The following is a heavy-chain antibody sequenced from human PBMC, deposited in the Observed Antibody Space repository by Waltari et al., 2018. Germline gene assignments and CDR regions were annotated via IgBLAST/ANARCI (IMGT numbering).Heavy chain of an antibody. Sequence: HVQLQESGPGLVKPSETLSLTCTVSGDFPSDDHWTWIRQAPGKGLEWIAYLRNTGAIKRNPSLESRVTISAVTSKKQFSLRLTSVTAADTAVYYCARLPTKYYDSLGWGFFDYWGQGMLVIVSS. J-gene: IGHJ4*02. CDR3: ARLPTKYYDSLGWGFFDY. CDR2: LRNTGAI. CDR1: GDFPSDDH. V-gene: IGHV4-59*08. D-gene: IGHD3-22*01.